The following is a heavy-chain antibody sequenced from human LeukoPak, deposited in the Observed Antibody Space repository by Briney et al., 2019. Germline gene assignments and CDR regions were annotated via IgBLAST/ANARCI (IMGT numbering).Heavy chain of an antibody. CDR1: GGSFSGYY. J-gene: IGHJ2*01. CDR3: ARGGNGRRALYWYFDL. CDR2: INHSGST. Sequence: SETLSLTCAVYGGSFSGYYWSWIRQPPGKGLEWIGEINHSGSTNYNPSLKSRVTISVDTSKNQFSLKLSSVTAADTAVYYCARGGNGRRALYWYFDLWGRGTLVTVSS. D-gene: IGHD1-1*01. V-gene: IGHV4-34*01.